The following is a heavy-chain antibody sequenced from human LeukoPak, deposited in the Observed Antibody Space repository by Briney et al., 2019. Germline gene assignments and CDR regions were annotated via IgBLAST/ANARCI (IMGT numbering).Heavy chain of an antibody. J-gene: IGHJ4*02. D-gene: IGHD4-17*01. CDR1: GLTFSNYA. V-gene: IGHV3-23*01. CDR2: ISGSGGST. CDR3: ANYGASNGFDY. Sequence: TGGSLRLSCTASGLTFSNYAMSWVRQAPGKGLEWVSAISGSGGSTYYTDSVKGRFTISRDNSKNTLYLQMNSLRAEDTAVYYCANYGASNGFDYWGQGTLVTVSS.